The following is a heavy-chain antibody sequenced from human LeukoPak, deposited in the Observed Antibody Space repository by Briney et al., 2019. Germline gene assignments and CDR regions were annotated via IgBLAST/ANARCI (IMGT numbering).Heavy chain of an antibody. CDR2: IYYSGST. CDR3: ARVTGYMIEDYFDS. D-gene: IGHD3-22*01. J-gene: IGHJ4*02. Sequence: SETLSLTCTVSGGSISSYYWSWIRQPPGKGLQWIGYIYYSGSTNYNPSLKSRVTISVDRSKNQFSLKLRSVTAADTAVYYCARVTGYMIEDYFDSWGQGTLATVSS. CDR1: GGSISSYY. V-gene: IGHV4-59*01.